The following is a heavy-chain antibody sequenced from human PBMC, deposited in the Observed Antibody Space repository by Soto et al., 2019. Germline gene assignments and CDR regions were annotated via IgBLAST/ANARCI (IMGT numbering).Heavy chain of an antibody. CDR2: IYYSGST. CDR1: GGSTSTYY. CDR3: ARDRLANWFDP. D-gene: IGHD3-9*01. Sequence: PSETLSLTCTVSGGSTSTYYWSWIRQPPGKGLEWIGYIYYSGSTNYNPSLKSRVTISLDTSKNQFSLRLSSVTAADTAVYYCARDRLANWFDPWGQGTLVTVSS. V-gene: IGHV4-59*01. J-gene: IGHJ5*02.